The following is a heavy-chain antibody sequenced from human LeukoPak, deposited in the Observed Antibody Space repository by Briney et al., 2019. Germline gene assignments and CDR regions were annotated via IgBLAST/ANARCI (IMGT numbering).Heavy chain of an antibody. CDR2: IYGGGST. D-gene: IGHD3-10*01. J-gene: IGHJ4*02. CDR3: ATWPGVWYGEDS. Sequence: GGSLRLSCAASGFTVSSNFMSWVRQAPGKELEWVSVIYGGGSTYYADSVKGRFTISRDTSKNTVYLQMNSLRVEDTAVYYCATWPGVWYGEDSWGQGTLVTVSS. CDR1: GFTVSSNF. V-gene: IGHV3-53*01.